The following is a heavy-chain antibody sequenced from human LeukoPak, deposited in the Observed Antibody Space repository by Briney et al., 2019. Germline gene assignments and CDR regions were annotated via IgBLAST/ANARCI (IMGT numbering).Heavy chain of an antibody. Sequence: PGGSLRLSCAASGFTFSSYAMSWVRQAPGKGLEWVSAISGSGGSTYYADSVKGRFTISRDNSKNTLYLQMHSLRAEDTAVYYCEQEGFGYGDYVLFPTGVYYFDYWGQGTLVTVSS. CDR2: ISGSGGST. CDR3: EQEGFGYGDYVLFPTGVYYFDY. V-gene: IGHV3-23*01. J-gene: IGHJ4*02. CDR1: GFTFSSYA. D-gene: IGHD4-17*01.